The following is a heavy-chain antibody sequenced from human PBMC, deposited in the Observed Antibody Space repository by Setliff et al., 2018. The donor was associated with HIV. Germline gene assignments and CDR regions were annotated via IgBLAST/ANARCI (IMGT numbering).Heavy chain of an antibody. J-gene: IGHJ4*02. D-gene: IGHD5-18*01. CDR1: GFTFTGYW. Sequence: GSLRLSCAASGFTFTGYWMHWVRQAPGKGLLWVSRINTDGSSTTYADSVKGRFTISRDNAKNSLYLQMNSLRAEDTAVYYCARDGYSYGFFDYWGQGTLVTVSS. CDR3: ARDGYSYGFFDY. V-gene: IGHV3-74*01. CDR2: INTDGSST.